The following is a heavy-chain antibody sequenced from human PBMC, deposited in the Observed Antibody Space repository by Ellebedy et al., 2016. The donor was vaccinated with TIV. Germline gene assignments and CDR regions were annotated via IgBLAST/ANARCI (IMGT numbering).Heavy chain of an antibody. J-gene: IGHJ4*02. D-gene: IGHD5-18*01. V-gene: IGHV1-69*13. Sequence: AASVKVSCKTSGGTFRRYAISWVRQAPGQGLEWMGGIIPIFGTANYAQKFQGRVTISSDESTSTAYMEVSSLRSDDTAVYYCARVAGWIQRGFSYWGQGTLITVSS. CDR3: ARVAGWIQRGFSY. CDR2: IIPIFGTA. CDR1: GGTFRRYA.